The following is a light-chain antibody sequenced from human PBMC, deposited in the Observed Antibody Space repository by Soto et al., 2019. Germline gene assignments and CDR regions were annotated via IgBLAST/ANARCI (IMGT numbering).Light chain of an antibody. V-gene: IGKV3-20*01. CDR2: GAS. J-gene: IGKJ4*01. CDR3: HQYGSSPLT. Sequence: EIVLTQSPGTLSLSPGERATLSCRARQSVTSSYLAWYQQKPGQAPRLLIYGASSRATGIPDRFSGSGSGTDFTLTISRLEPQDFAMYYCHQYGSSPLTFGGGTKVEIK. CDR1: QSVTSSY.